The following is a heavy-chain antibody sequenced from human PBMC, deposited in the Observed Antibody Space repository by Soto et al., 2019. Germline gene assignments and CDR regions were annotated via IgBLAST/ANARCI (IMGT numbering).Heavy chain of an antibody. V-gene: IGHV4-39*01. CDR2: VYYSGAT. Sequence: SETLSLTCNVSGDSMTSPPYYWGWIRQPPGKELEWIGTVYYSGATYYNPSLRGRRTGSADTSRNYCCLRLTSVTAADTAVYDSARHDDWFDPWGRGILVAVSS. CDR3: ARHDDWFDP. J-gene: IGHJ5*02. CDR1: GDSMTSPPYY.